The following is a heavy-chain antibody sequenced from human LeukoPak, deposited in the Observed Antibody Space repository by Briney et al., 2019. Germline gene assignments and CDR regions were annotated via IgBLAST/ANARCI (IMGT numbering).Heavy chain of an antibody. D-gene: IGHD3-9*01. CDR3: ARERYFYDILTGYYVPSYYYYGMDV. V-gene: IGHV1-69*13. J-gene: IGHJ6*02. CDR2: IIPIFGTA. Sequence: SVKLSCKASGYTFTDYYLLWVRQAPGQGLEWMGGIIPIFGTANYAQKIQGRVTITADESTSTAYMELSSLRSEETAVYFCARERYFYDILTGYYVPSYYYYGMDVWGQGTTVTVSS. CDR1: GYTFTDYY.